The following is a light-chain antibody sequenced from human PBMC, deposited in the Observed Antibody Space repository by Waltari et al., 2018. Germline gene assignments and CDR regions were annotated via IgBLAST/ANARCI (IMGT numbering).Light chain of an antibody. J-gene: IGLJ3*02. V-gene: IGLV2-11*01. CDR2: DVN. Sequence: QSALTQPRSVSGSPGQSVTISCTGTSSDVGDSYYVSWYQQNPGKAPNLMISDVNKRPSWVPYPFSGAKSGNTASLTISGLQPEDEADYYCTSYAGSSTLVFGGGTKLTVL. CDR3: TSYAGSSTLV. CDR1: SSDVGDSYY.